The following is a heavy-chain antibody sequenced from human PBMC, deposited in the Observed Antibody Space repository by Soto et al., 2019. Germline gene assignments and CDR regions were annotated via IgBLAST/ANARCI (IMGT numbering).Heavy chain of an antibody. CDR3: AREAGRLAAFDI. Sequence: EVQLVESGGGLVQPGGSLRLSCAASGFTFSSYWMHWVRQAPGKGLVWVSRINSDGSSTSYADSVKGRFTISRDNAKNTLYLQMNSLRAEDTAVYYCAREAGRLAAFDIWGQGTMVTFSS. V-gene: IGHV3-74*01. CDR2: INSDGSST. J-gene: IGHJ3*02. CDR1: GFTFSSYW.